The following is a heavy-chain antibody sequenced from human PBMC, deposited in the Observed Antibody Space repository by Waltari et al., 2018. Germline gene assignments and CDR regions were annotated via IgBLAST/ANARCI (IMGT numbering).Heavy chain of an antibody. J-gene: IGHJ1*01. D-gene: IGHD2-15*01. CDR2: IYYSGST. V-gene: IGHV4-59*01. CDR1: GGSISSYY. Sequence: QVQPQESGPGLVKPSETLSLTCTVSGGSISSYYWSWIRQPPGKGLEWIGYIYYSGSTNYNPSLKSRVTISVDTSKNQFSLKLSSVTAADTAVYYCARGYCSGGSCYSPFQHWGQGTLVTVSS. CDR3: ARGYCSGGSCYSPFQH.